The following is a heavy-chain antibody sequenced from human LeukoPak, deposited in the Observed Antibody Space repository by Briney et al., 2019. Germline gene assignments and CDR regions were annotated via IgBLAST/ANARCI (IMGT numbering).Heavy chain of an antibody. V-gene: IGHV3-21*01. J-gene: IGHJ6*02. CDR3: ARATRIAAAGEPSGWYGDYYYYYGMDV. D-gene: IGHD6-13*01. CDR1: GFTFSSYT. Sequence: KPGGSLRLSCAASGFTFSSYTMNWVRQAPGRGLEWVSCISSSSTYMLYADSAKGRFTISRENAKNSLYLQMNSLRAGDTAVYYCARATRIAAAGEPSGWYGDYYYYYGMDVWGQGTTVTVSS. CDR2: ISSSSTYM.